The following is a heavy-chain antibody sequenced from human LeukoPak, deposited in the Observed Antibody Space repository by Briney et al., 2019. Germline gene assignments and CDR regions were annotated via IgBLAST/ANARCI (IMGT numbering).Heavy chain of an antibody. CDR3: ARAESITIFGVVIGGMDV. CDR1: GGSISSYY. CDR2: IYYSGST. D-gene: IGHD3-3*01. Sequence: SETLSLTCTVSGGSISSYYWSWIRQPPGKGLEWIGYIYYSGSTNYNPSLKSRVTISVDTSKNQFSLKLRSVTAADTAVYYCARAESITIFGVVIGGMDVWGQGTTVTVSS. J-gene: IGHJ6*02. V-gene: IGHV4-59*01.